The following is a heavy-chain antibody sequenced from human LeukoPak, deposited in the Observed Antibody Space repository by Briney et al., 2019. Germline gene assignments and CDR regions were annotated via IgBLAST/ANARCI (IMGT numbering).Heavy chain of an antibody. Sequence: GESLKISCKGSGYSFTSHWIGWVRQMPGKGLEWMGIIYPGDSDTRYSPSFQGQVTISADKSISTAYLQWSSLKASDTAMYYCARSRGIVATITPFDYWGQGTLVTVSS. V-gene: IGHV5-51*01. CDR2: IYPGDSDT. D-gene: IGHD5-12*01. J-gene: IGHJ4*02. CDR3: ARSRGIVATITPFDY. CDR1: GYSFTSHW.